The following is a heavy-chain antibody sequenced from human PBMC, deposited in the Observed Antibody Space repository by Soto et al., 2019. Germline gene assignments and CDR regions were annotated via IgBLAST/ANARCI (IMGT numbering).Heavy chain of an antibody. Sequence: QVQLQESGPGLVKPSETLSLTCTVSGGSVSSGSYYWSWIRQPPGKGLEWIGYIYYSGGTNYNPSLRSRVTISVDTSKNQFSLKLSSVTAADTAVYYCARGQYSSGWYVSDYWGQGTLVTVSS. V-gene: IGHV4-61*01. J-gene: IGHJ4*02. D-gene: IGHD6-13*01. CDR2: IYYSGGT. CDR1: GGSVSSGSYY. CDR3: ARGQYSSGWYVSDY.